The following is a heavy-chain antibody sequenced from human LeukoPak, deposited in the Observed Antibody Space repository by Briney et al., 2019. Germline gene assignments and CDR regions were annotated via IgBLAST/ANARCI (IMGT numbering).Heavy chain of an antibody. V-gene: IGHV1-2*02. CDR2: INPNSGGT. Sequence: GASVKVSCKASGYTFTGYYMHWVRQAPGQGLEWMGWINPNSGGTNYAQKFQGRVTMTRDTSISTAYMELSRLRSDDMAVYYCARKYIVANHDAFDIWGQGTMVTVSS. J-gene: IGHJ3*02. CDR1: GYTFTGYY. CDR3: ARKYIVANHDAFDI. D-gene: IGHD5-12*01.